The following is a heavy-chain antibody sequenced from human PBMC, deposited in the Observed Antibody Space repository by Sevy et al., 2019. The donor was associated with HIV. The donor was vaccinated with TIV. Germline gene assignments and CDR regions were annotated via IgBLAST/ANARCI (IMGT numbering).Heavy chain of an antibody. Sequence: ASVKVSCTASGYTFTDYYIHWVRQAPGQGLECMGIINPNGGGTNYAQSFQGRVTMTRDTSTSTVYMELSSLGSEDSAGYYCARVDSCGGDCYYFDYWGQGTLVTVSS. CDR3: ARVDSCGGDCYYFDY. V-gene: IGHV1-46*01. CDR2: INPNGGGT. D-gene: IGHD2-21*02. CDR1: GYTFTDYY. J-gene: IGHJ4*02.